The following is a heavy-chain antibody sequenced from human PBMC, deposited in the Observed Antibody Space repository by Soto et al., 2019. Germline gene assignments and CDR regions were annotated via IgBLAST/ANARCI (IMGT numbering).Heavy chain of an antibody. D-gene: IGHD5-12*01. V-gene: IGHV1-18*01. CDR2: ISSYNGDT. CDR1: GYTFTRSG. CDR3: AREGVAPYYYSGMDA. Sequence: QVQLVQSGAEVKKPGASVKVSCKASGYTFTRSGISWVRQAPGQGPEWMGWISSYNGDTNYAQTFQGRVTMTTDTPTSTAYMELRSLRSADPAVYYCAREGVAPYYYSGMDAWGQGPPVT. J-gene: IGHJ6*02.